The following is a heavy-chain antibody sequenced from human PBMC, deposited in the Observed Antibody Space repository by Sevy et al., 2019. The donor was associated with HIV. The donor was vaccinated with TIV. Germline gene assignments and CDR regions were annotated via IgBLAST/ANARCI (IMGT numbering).Heavy chain of an antibody. CDR1: VGSFSGYY. Sequence: SDTLSLTCAVYVGSFSGYYWNWIRQSPGKGLEWIGEINHSGSTHYNPSLKSRVTISVDTSKNQFSLRLNSVTAADTAVYYCARAPPVVVVPGAPSWFDPWGQGTLVTVSS. V-gene: IGHV4-34*01. CDR2: INHSGST. CDR3: ARAPPVVVVPGAPSWFDP. D-gene: IGHD2-2*01. J-gene: IGHJ5*02.